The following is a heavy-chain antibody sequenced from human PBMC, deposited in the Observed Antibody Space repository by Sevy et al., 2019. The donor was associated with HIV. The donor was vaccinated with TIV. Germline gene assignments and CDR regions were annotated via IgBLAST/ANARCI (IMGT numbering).Heavy chain of an antibody. CDR3: AREGCTKPHDY. J-gene: IGHJ4*02. CDR1: GFTFSKYS. CDR2: LSFGCGEI. V-gene: IGHV3-23*01. Sequence: GGSLRLSCAASGFTFSKYSMSWVRQPPGKGLEWVSTLSFGCGEINYAVSVKGWFTISKDNSKSSVYLQMNNVRPEDTAVYYCAREGCTKPHDYWGQGTLVTVSS. D-gene: IGHD2-8*01.